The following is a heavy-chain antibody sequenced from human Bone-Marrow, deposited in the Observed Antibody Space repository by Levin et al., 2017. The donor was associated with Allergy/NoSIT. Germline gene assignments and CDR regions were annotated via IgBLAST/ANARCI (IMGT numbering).Heavy chain of an antibody. CDR1: GFTLSGYV. J-gene: IGHJ4*02. CDR3: ARDAGDDTAGYYFDS. V-gene: IGHV3-33*01. Sequence: GESLKISCAASGFTLSGYVIHWVRQAPGKGLEWVALSWFDGSRTHYGDSVKGRFTISRDNSKNTLHLQMNSLRVEDTAVYYCARDAGDDTAGYYFDSWGQGTLVTVSS. CDR2: SWFDGSRT. D-gene: IGHD3-22*01.